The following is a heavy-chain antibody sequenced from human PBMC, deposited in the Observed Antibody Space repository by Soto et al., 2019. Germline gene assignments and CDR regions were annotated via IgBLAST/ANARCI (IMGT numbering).Heavy chain of an antibody. V-gene: IGHV5-51*01. J-gene: IGHJ4*02. CDR3: ARGSTTEKVDS. CDR1: GYSFTDYW. CDR2: IYPGDSDT. Sequence: GESLKISCKASGYSFTDYWIGWVRQMPGKGLEWMGIIYPGDSDTKYSPSFQGQVTMSADKSISTAYLQWNSLKASDTAMYYCARGSTTEKVDSWGQGILVTVSS.